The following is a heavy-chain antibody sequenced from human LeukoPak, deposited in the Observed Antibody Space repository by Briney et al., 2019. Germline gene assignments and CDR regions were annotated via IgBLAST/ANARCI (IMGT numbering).Heavy chain of an antibody. D-gene: IGHD1-1*01. J-gene: IGHJ6*03. CDR1: GYSFTSYW. V-gene: IGHV5-51*01. CDR2: IYPGDSDT. Sequence: PGESLKISCKGSGYSFTSYWIGWVRQMPGKGLEWMGIIYPGDSDTRYSPSFQGQVTISADKSISAAYLQWSSLKASDTAMYYCVRQTDSDWNVMDYYYYMDVWGKGTTVTVSS. CDR3: VRQTDSDWNVMDYYYYMDV.